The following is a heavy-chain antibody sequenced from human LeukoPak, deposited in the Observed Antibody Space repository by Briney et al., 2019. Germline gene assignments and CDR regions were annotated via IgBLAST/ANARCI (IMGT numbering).Heavy chain of an antibody. CDR3: PKGRYSKSPKVKPPSYFDY. V-gene: IGHV4-59*01. J-gene: IGHJ4*02. CDR2: IYYSGST. CDR1: GGSISSYY. Sequence: PSETLSLTCTVSGGSISSYYWSWIRQPPGKGLEWIGYIYYSGSTNYNPSLKNRVTISVDTSKNQFSLKLSSVTAADTAVYSWPKGRYSKSPKVKPPSYFDYGAREPRATFSS. D-gene: IGHD4-11*01.